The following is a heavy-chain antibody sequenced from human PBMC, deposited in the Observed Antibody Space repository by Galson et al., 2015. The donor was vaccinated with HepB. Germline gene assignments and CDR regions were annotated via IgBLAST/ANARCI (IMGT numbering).Heavy chain of an antibody. V-gene: IGHV3-23*01. CDR1: DSTFSSYT. CDR3: ARVFPEKTDGWYRQALYYFDS. J-gene: IGHJ4*02. CDR2: ITPSGDNT. Sequence: SLRLSCAASDSTFSSYTMNWVRQTPGKGLEWVSAITPSGDNTYSADSMKGRFTISRDNSRNTLFLHMNSLRADDTAIYFCARVFPEKTDGWYRQALYYFDSWGQGTRVTVSS. D-gene: IGHD6-19*01.